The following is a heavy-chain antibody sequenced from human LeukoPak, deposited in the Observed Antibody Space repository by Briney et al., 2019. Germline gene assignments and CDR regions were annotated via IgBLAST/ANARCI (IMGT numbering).Heavy chain of an antibody. CDR3: ASQFSPYSYGQREFDY. J-gene: IGHJ4*02. CDR2: ISPTSGGT. V-gene: IGHV1-2*02. CDR1: GYTFTGYY. Sequence: GASVKVSCKASGYTFTGYYMHWVRQAPGQGLEWMGWISPTSGGTNYAQKFQGRVTMTRDTSISTAYMELSRLRSDDTAVYYCASQFSPYSYGQREFDYWGQGTLVTVSS. D-gene: IGHD5-18*01.